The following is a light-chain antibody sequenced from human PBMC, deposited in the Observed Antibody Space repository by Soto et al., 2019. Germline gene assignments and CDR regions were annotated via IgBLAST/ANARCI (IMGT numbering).Light chain of an antibody. Sequence: QSALSQPASVSGSPGQPITISCTGTSSDVGGYNLVSWYQQHPGKAPKLIIYHGSKRPSGVSVLFSGSKSGNTVSLAISVLQAEDEADYYCCSYAISSPNYVFGPGTKVT. CDR2: HGS. CDR1: SSDVGGYNL. CDR3: CSYAISSPNYV. V-gene: IGLV2-23*01. J-gene: IGLJ1*01.